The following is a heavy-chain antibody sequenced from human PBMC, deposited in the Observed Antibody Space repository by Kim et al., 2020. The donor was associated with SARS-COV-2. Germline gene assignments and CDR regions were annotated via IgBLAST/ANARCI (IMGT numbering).Heavy chain of an antibody. V-gene: IGHV3-30*18. Sequence: GGSLRLSCAASGFTFNTYGMHWVRQAPGKGLEWVAVISYDGSNKYYADSVKGRFTISRDNSKNTLYLQMNSLRSEDTAVYYCAKSFSVSYFGYDYWGQGTLVTVSS. CDR2: ISYDGSNK. J-gene: IGHJ4*02. D-gene: IGHD1-26*01. CDR3: AKSFSVSYFGYDY. CDR1: GFTFNTYG.